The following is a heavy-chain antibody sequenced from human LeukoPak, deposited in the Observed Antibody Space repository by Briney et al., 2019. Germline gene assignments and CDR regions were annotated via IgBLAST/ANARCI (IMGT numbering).Heavy chain of an antibody. CDR2: ISSSSSTI. CDR3: ARPSNFLGYCSSTSCYTPIFNY. D-gene: IGHD2-2*02. Sequence: GGSLRLSCAASGFTFSSYSMNWVRQAPGKGLEWVSYISSSSSTIYYADSVKGRFTISRDNAKNSLYLQMNSLRAEDTAVYYCARPSNFLGYCSSTSCYTPIFNYWGQGTLVTVSS. V-gene: IGHV3-48*01. J-gene: IGHJ4*02. CDR1: GFTFSSYS.